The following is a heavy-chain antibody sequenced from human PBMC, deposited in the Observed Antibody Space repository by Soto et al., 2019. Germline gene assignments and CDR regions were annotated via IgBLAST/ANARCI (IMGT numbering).Heavy chain of an antibody. CDR3: ARTGYSYGPTPLLY. J-gene: IGHJ4*02. Sequence: ALSGDTVYIWGYYVRWIRQHPGKGLEWIGYIYYSGSTYYNPSLKSRVTISVDTSKNQFSLKLSSVTAADTAVYYCARTGYSYGPTPLLYCGQGTLVNVS. CDR2: IYYSGST. D-gene: IGHD5-18*01. CDR1: GDTVYIWGYY. V-gene: IGHV4-31*11.